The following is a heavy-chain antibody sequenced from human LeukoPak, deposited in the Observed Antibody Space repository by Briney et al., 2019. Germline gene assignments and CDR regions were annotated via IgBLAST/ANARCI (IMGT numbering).Heavy chain of an antibody. CDR3: ARDPGYCSSTSCYVYWYFDL. D-gene: IGHD2-2*01. Sequence: GGSLRLSCAASGFTFSSYGMHWVRQAPGKGLEGVAVIWYDGSNKYYADSVKGRFTISRDNSKNTLYLQMNSLRAEDTAVYYCARDPGYCSSTSCYVYWYFDLWGRGTLVTVSS. CDR1: GFTFSSYG. V-gene: IGHV3-33*01. J-gene: IGHJ2*01. CDR2: IWYDGSNK.